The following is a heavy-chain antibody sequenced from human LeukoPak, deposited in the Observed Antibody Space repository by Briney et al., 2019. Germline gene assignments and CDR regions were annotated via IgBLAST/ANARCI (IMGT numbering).Heavy chain of an antibody. CDR1: GGSISSYY. CDR3: ASKLGVFQAGYYYYYMDV. D-gene: IGHD1-7*01. Sequence: RASETLSLTCTVSGGSISSYYWSWIRQPPGKGLEWIGYIYYSGSTNYNPSLKSRVTISVDTSKNQFSLKLSSVTAADTAVYYCASKLGVFQAGYYYYYMDVWGKGTTVTVSS. CDR2: IYYSGST. V-gene: IGHV4-59*01. J-gene: IGHJ6*03.